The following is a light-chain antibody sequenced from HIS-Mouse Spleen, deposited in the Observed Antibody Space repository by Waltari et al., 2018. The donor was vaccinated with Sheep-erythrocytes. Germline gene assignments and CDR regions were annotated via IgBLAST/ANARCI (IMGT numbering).Light chain of an antibody. V-gene: IGLV2-11*01. Sequence: QSALTQPRSVSGSPGQSVTIPCTGTSSDSGGDNYVSWYQQHPGKAPKLLIYDVSKRPSGVPDRFSGSKSGNTASLTISGLQAEDEADYYCCSYAGSYNHVFATGTKVTVL. J-gene: IGLJ1*01. CDR1: SSDSGGDNY. CDR2: DVS. CDR3: CSYAGSYNHV.